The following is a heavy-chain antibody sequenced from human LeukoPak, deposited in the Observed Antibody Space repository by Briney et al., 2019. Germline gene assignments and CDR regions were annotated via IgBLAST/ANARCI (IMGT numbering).Heavy chain of an antibody. CDR1: GGSISSYY. CDR3: ARVNGFSKRFDP. CDR2: IYYSGST. J-gene: IGHJ5*02. Sequence: PSETLSLTCTVSGGSISSYYWSWIRQPPGKGLEWVGYIYYSGSTNYNPSLKSRDTISVDTSKNQFSLKLSSVTAADTAVYYCARVNGFSKRFDPRGQGTLVTVSS. V-gene: IGHV4-59*01.